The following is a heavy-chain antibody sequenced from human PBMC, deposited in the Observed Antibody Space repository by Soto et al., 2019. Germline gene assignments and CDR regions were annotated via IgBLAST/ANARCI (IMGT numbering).Heavy chain of an antibody. CDR1: GGSISSGGYY. J-gene: IGHJ5*02. V-gene: IGHV4-31*03. Sequence: PSETLSLTCTVSGGSISSGGYYWSWIRQHPGKGLEWIGYIYYSGRTYYNPSLHSRFSIAVDTTENQFSLKLTSVTAADTSVYYCARGSFSSSSSWFGPWGRGTLGTVAS. CDR2: IYYSGRT. D-gene: IGHD6-6*01. CDR3: ARGSFSSSSSWFGP.